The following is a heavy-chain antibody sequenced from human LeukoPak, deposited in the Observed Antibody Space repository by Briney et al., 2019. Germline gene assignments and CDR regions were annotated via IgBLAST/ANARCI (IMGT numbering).Heavy chain of an antibody. CDR3: ARESRYSHDY. D-gene: IGHD5-18*01. CDR1: GFTLSDYY. Sequence: GGSLRLSCAASGFTLSDYYMSWIRQAPGKGLEWVSYISSSGSATYYADSVKGRFTISRGNPKNSLYLQMNSLRADDTAVYYCARESRYSHDYWGQGTLVTVSS. V-gene: IGHV3-11*04. J-gene: IGHJ4*02. CDR2: ISSSGSAT.